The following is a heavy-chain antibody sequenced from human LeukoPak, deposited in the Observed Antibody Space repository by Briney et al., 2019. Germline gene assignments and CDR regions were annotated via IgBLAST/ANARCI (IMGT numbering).Heavy chain of an antibody. D-gene: IGHD1-26*01. V-gene: IGHV3-30*02. Sequence: HPGGSLRLSXAASGFTFSSYGMHWVRQAPGKGLEWAAFIRYDGSNKYYADSVKGRFTISRDNSKNTLYLQMNSLRAEDTAVYYCAKDPGYSGSYYDYWGQGTLVTVSS. CDR3: AKDPGYSGSYYDY. J-gene: IGHJ4*02. CDR2: IRYDGSNK. CDR1: GFTFSSYG.